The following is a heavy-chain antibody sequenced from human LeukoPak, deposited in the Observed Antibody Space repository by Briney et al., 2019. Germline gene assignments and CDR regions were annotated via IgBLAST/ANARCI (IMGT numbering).Heavy chain of an antibody. D-gene: IGHD6-6*01. V-gene: IGHV4-59*01. CDR2: IYYSGST. CDR3: ARGYSSSPFDY. J-gene: IGHJ4*02. Sequence: SETLSLTRTVSGGSISSYYWSWIRQPPGKGLEWIGYIYYSGSTNYNPSLKSRVTISVDTSKNQFSLKLSSVTAADTAVYYCARGYSSSPFDYWGQGTLVTVSS. CDR1: GGSISSYY.